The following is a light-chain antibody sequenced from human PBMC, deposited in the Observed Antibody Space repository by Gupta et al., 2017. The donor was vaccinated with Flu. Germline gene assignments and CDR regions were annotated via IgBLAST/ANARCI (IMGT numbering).Light chain of an antibody. CDR1: QSVSSN. V-gene: IGKV3-15*01. CDR2: GAS. Sequence: GERATLSCRARQSVSSNLAWYQQKPGQAPRLLIYGASTRATGIPARFSGSGSGTEFTLTISSLQSEDFAVYYCQQYNNWPYTFGQGTKLEIK. J-gene: IGKJ2*01. CDR3: QQYNNWPYT.